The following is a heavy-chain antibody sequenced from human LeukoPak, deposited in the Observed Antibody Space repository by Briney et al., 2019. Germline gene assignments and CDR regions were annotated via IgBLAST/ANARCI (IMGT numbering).Heavy chain of an antibody. V-gene: IGHV1-18*01. D-gene: IGHD1-26*01. J-gene: IGHJ5*02. Sequence: ASVKVSCKASGGTFTSYGISWVRQAPGQGLEWMGWISAYNGNTNYAQKLQGRVTMTTDTSTSTAYMELRSLRSDDTAVYYCARDSGSYPTWWFDPWGQGTLVTVSS. CDR1: GGTFTSYG. CDR2: ISAYNGNT. CDR3: ARDSGSYPTWWFDP.